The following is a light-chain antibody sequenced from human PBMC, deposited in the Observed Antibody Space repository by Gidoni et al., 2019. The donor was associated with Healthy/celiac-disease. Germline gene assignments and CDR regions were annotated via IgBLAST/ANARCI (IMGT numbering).Light chain of an antibody. CDR3: QQYGSSPPWT. J-gene: IGKJ1*01. CDR1: QSVSSSY. CDR2: GAS. Sequence: EIVLTQSPGTLSWSPGERATLSCRASQSVSSSYLAWYQQKPGQAPRLLIYGASSRATGIPDRFSGSGSGTDFTLTISRLEPEDFAVYYCQQYGSSPPWTFXQXTKVEIK. V-gene: IGKV3-20*01.